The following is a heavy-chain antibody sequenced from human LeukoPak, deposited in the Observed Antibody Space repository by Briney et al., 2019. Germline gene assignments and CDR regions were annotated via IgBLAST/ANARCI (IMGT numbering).Heavy chain of an antibody. V-gene: IGHV4-59*12. CDR2: IHHTGNT. CDR3: AREGSNTSTMYWFDP. Sequence: SDTLSLTCTVSGGSISSYYWSWIRHPPAKGLEWIGEIHHTGNTNYNPSLKSRVTMAVDRSKNQFSLKVSSVTAADTAVYYCAREGSNTSTMYWFDPWGQGSLVTVSS. CDR1: GGSISSYY. D-gene: IGHD2-15*01. J-gene: IGHJ5*02.